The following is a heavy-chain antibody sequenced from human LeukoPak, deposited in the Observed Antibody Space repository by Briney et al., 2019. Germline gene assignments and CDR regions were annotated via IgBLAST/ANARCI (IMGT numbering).Heavy chain of an antibody. CDR2: IRYDGSNK. D-gene: IGHD3-16*01. Sequence: PGGSLRLSCAASGFTFSSYGMHWVRQAPGKGLEWVAFIRYDGSNKYYADSVKSRFTISRDNSKNTLYLQMNSLRAEDTAVYYCAILPGWGSVDRRSNWFDPWGQGTLVTVSS. CDR3: AILPGWGSVDRRSNWFDP. CDR1: GFTFSSYG. J-gene: IGHJ5*02. V-gene: IGHV3-30*02.